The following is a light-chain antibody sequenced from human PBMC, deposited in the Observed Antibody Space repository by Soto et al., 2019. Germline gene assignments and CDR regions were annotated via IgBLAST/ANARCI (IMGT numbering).Light chain of an antibody. CDR2: AAP. J-gene: IGKJ1*01. V-gene: IGKV3-15*01. CDR1: QSVRSN. CDR3: QQYNDWPWA. Sequence: EIVITGCPAALSLSPGERGTLSCRASQSVRSNLAWHQQRPGQAPRLLIYAAPIGATGVPARSSRSGSGTEFTLTITSLQSEDFAVYFCQQYNDWPWAFGQGTKVAIK.